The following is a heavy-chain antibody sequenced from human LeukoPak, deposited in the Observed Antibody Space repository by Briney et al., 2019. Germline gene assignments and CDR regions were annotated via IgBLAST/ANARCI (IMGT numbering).Heavy chain of an antibody. V-gene: IGHV3-23*01. J-gene: IGHJ4*02. CDR1: GFTFSSYA. Sequence: PGGSLRLSCAASGFTFSSYAMSWVRQAPGKGLEWASAISGSGGSTYYADSVKGRFTISRDNSKNTLYLQMNSLRAEDTAVYYCAKLVGATTSYFDYWGQGTLATVSS. CDR2: ISGSGGST. D-gene: IGHD1-26*01. CDR3: AKLVGATTSYFDY.